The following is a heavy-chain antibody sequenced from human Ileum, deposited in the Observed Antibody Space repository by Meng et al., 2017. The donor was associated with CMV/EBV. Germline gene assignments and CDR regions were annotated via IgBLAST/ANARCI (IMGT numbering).Heavy chain of an antibody. CDR2: ISSSSSYI. CDR1: GFTFSSYS. CDR3: ARDRGYSSSLSMDV. V-gene: IGHV3-21*01. J-gene: IGHJ6*02. D-gene: IGHD6-13*01. Sequence: SGFTFSSYSMNWVRQAQGKGLEWVSSISSSSSYIYYADSVKGRFTISRDNAKNSLYLQMNSLRDEDTAVYYCARDRGYSSSLSMDVWGQGTTVTVSS.